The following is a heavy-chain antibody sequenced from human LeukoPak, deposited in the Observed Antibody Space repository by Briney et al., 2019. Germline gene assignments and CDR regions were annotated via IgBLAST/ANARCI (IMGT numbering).Heavy chain of an antibody. Sequence: SETLSLTCAVYGGPFSGYYWSWVRQPPGKGLEWIGEIYHSGSTNYNPSLKSRVTISVDKSKNQFSLKLNSVTAADTAVYYCARLEVGVPAATSRFFDYWGQGTLVTVSS. CDR1: GGPFSGYY. D-gene: IGHD2-2*01. J-gene: IGHJ4*02. V-gene: IGHV4-34*01. CDR2: IYHSGST. CDR3: ARLEVGVPAATSRFFDY.